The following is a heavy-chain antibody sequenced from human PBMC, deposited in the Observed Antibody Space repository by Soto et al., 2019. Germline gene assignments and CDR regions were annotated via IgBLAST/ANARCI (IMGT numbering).Heavy chain of an antibody. CDR3: ARDSDYGGNSGVFWFDP. CDR1: GGSISSGGYY. V-gene: IGHV4-31*03. J-gene: IGHJ5*02. CDR2: IYYSGST. D-gene: IGHD4-17*01. Sequence: QVQLQESGPGLVKPSQTLSLTCTVSGGSISSGGYYWSWIRQHPGKGLEWIGYIYYSGSTYYNPSLQSRVTISVDTSKNQFSLKLSSVTAADTAVYYCARDSDYGGNSGVFWFDPWGQGTLVTVSS.